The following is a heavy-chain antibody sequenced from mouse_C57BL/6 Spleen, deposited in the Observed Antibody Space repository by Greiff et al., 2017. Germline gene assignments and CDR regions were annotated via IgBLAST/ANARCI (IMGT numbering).Heavy chain of an antibody. Sequence: QVQLQQPGAELVKPGASVKMSCKASGYTFTSYWITWVKQRPGQGLEWIGDISPGSGSTNYNETFKSTATLPGDPSSSTAYMQLSMLTSEDSAVYDLARGYGYDYDWYFDVWGTGTTVTVSS. D-gene: IGHD2-4*01. V-gene: IGHV1-55*01. CDR3: ARGYGYDYDWYFDV. CDR2: ISPGSGST. CDR1: GYTFTSYW. J-gene: IGHJ1*03.